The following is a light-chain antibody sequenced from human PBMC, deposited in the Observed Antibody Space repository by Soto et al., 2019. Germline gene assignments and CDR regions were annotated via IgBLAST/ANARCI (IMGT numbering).Light chain of an antibody. V-gene: IGKV3-15*01. CDR1: QGFGSP. Sequence: EIVMTQSAASLYVSPGERASLXCRASQGFGSPLDWYQQKPGQTPRLLIYGASTRATGGPARFSGSGSATEFTRTINSLQSEDSAVYYRQRYNNWPLTFGGGTKVDIK. CDR2: GAS. J-gene: IGKJ4*01. CDR3: QRYNNWPLT.